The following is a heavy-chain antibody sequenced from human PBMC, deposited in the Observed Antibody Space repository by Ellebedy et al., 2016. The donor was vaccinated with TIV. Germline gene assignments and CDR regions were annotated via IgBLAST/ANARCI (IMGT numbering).Heavy chain of an antibody. Sequence: ASVKVSXKASGYTFTSYGISWVRQAPGQGLEWMGWISAYNGNTNYAQKLQGRVTMTTDTSTSTAYMELSSLRSEDTAVYYCARDWSGGSIVVVPAARSGMDVWGQGTTVTVSS. V-gene: IGHV1-18*01. CDR1: GYTFTSYG. J-gene: IGHJ6*02. D-gene: IGHD2-2*01. CDR3: ARDWSGGSIVVVPAARSGMDV. CDR2: ISAYNGNT.